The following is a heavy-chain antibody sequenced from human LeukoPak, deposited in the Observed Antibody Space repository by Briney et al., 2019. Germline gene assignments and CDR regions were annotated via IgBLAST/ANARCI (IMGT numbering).Heavy chain of an antibody. CDR2: IWYDGSKE. CDR1: GFTFITYG. CDR3: ARAGSSLVDFDY. D-gene: IGHD1-26*01. Sequence: GGSLRLSCASSGFTFITYGMHWVRQSPGKGLEWVATIWYDGSKEYYADSVKGRFTISRDNPKNTLYLQMNSLKVDDTAVYFCARAGSSLVDFDYWGQGTLVTVSS. V-gene: IGHV3-33*01. J-gene: IGHJ4*02.